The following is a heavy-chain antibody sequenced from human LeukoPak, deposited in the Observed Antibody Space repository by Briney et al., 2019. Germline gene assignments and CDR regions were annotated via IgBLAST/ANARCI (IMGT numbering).Heavy chain of an antibody. V-gene: IGHV4-61*02. CDR2: IYTTGST. Sequence: SETLSLTCTVSGGSVSSSSYYWSWIRQPAGKGLEWIGRIYTTGSTNYNPSLKSRVTMSVDTSKNQFSLKLSSVTAADTAVYYCARGIAAAAKQGGFDFWGQGTLVTVSS. CDR3: ARGIAAAAKQGGFDF. J-gene: IGHJ4*02. CDR1: GGSVSSSSYY. D-gene: IGHD6-13*01.